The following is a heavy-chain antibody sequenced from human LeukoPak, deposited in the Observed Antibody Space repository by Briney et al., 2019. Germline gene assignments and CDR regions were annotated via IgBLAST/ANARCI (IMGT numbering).Heavy chain of an antibody. D-gene: IGHD6-13*01. V-gene: IGHV3-9*01. CDR1: GFTFEDYA. J-gene: IGHJ6*03. Sequence: GGSLGLSCAASGFTFEDYAMHWVRQAQGKGLEGVSGISGNGGSIGYADSVKGRFTISRDNAKNSLYLQMNSLRAEDTALYYCARSMAAGTSYYYYYYMDVWGKGTTVTISS. CDR2: ISGNGGSI. CDR3: ARSMAAGTSYYYYYYMDV.